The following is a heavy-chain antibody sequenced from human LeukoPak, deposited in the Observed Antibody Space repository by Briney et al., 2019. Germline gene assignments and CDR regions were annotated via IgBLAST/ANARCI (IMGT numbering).Heavy chain of an antibody. CDR1: VGSFRDYY. J-gene: IGHJ5*02. V-gene: IGHV4-34*01. Sequence: SETLSLTCDVSVGSFRDYYWSWLRQPPGNGLEWIGEISHSGTTNYNPSLKSRVSMSVGASSTQFSLIMTSVTAADTAVYYCATSGWNGGGGFDPWGQGTLVIVSS. CDR2: ISHSGTT. D-gene: IGHD1-1*01. CDR3: ATSGWNGGGGFDP.